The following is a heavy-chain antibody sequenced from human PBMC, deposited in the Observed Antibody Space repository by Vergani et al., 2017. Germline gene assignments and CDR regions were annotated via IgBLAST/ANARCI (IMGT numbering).Heavy chain of an antibody. J-gene: IGHJ4*02. CDR3: ARLSYDTTPYLQGGYDC. Sequence: EVKLLQSGGGVIQPGGSVRLSCAASGFTFSACPMTWVRQAPGKGLELVSAISARYPSTYYADSVKGRFTISRDNSKNMLYLQMNSLRAEDTAVYYCARLSYDTTPYLQGGYDCWGQGTLVSVSS. CDR1: GFTFSACP. V-gene: IGHV3-23*01. CDR2: ISARYPST. D-gene: IGHD3-22*01.